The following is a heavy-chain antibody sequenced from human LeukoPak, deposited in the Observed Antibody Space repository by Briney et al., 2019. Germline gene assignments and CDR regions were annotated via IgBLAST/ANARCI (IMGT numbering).Heavy chain of an antibody. CDR1: GFTFSSYA. J-gene: IGHJ4*02. Sequence: GGSLRLSCAASGFTFSSYAMHWVRQAPGKGLEWVAVISYDGSNKYYADSVKGRFTISRDNSKNTLYLQMNSLRAEDTAVYYCAKGEQQLARPPAHWGQGTLVTVSS. CDR3: AKGEQQLARPPAH. D-gene: IGHD6-13*01. V-gene: IGHV3-30-3*01. CDR2: ISYDGSNK.